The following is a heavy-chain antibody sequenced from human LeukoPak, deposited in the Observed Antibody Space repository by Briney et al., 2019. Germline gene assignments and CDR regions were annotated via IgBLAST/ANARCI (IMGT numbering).Heavy chain of an antibody. Sequence: GVSLKISCKASGYCTSNYWNGWVRQIPRKGLEWMGNSVPGDSDTRYSPSFKVQVNISADKSISTVCLQWSSLKASDTAMYYCARPVLYGMDVWGQGTMVTVSS. CDR3: ARPVLYGMDV. CDR1: GYCTSNYW. D-gene: IGHD3-10*01. J-gene: IGHJ6*02. CDR2: SVPGDSDT. V-gene: IGHV5-51*01.